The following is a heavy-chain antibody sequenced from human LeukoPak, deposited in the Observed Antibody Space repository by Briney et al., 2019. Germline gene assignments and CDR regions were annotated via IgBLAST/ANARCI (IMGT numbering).Heavy chain of an antibody. Sequence: PGRSLRLSCAASGFTFSSYGMHWVRQAPGKGLEWVAVIWYDGSNKYYGDSVKGRFTISRDNSKKTLYLQMNSLRVEDTAVYYCARGYEWELRPFDPWGQGTLVTVSS. J-gene: IGHJ5*02. CDR2: IWYDGSNK. D-gene: IGHD1-26*01. CDR3: ARGYEWELRPFDP. V-gene: IGHV3-33*01. CDR1: GFTFSSYG.